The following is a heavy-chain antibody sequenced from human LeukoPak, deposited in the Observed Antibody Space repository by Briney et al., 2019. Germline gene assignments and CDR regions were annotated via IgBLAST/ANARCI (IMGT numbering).Heavy chain of an antibody. J-gene: IGHJ4*02. D-gene: IGHD3-10*01. CDR3: ATLGRRDYYGSGSYYNAFYFDY. CDR2: IYHGGST. CDR1: GGSITSSNW. V-gene: IGHV4-4*02. Sequence: SETLSLTCAVSGGSITSSNWWSWVRQPPGKGLEWSGDIYHGGSTNYNPSLKSRVTISVDKSKNQFSLKLSSVTAADTAVYYCATLGRRDYYGSGSYYNAFYFDYWGQGTLVTVSS.